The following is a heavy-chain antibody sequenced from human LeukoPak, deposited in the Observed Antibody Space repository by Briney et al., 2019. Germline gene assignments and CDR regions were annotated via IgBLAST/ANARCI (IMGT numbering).Heavy chain of an antibody. Sequence: SETLSLTCTVSGGSISSSSYYWGWIRQPPGKGLEWIGSIYYSGSTYYNPSLKSRVTISVDTSKNQFSLKLSSVTAADTAVYYCARHPTYDFWSGYSSPDAFDIWGQGTMVTVPS. CDR1: GGSISSSSYY. J-gene: IGHJ3*02. V-gene: IGHV4-39*01. CDR2: IYYSGST. D-gene: IGHD3-3*01. CDR3: ARHPTYDFWSGYSSPDAFDI.